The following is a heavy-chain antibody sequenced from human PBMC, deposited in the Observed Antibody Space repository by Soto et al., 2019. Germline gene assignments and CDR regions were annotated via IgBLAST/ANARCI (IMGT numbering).Heavy chain of an antibody. Sequence: GGSLRLSCAASGFTFSSYAMSWVRQAPGKGLEWVSAISGSGGSTYCADSVKGRFTISRDNSKNTLYLQMNSLRAEDTAVYYCAKGPLGRDYEVLDYWGRGTLVTVSS. CDR2: ISGSGGST. V-gene: IGHV3-23*01. J-gene: IGHJ4*02. CDR3: AKGPLGRDYEVLDY. CDR1: GFTFSSYA. D-gene: IGHD4-17*01.